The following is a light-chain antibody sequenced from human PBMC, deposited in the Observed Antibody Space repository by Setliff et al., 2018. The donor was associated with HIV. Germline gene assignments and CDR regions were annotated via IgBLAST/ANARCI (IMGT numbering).Light chain of an antibody. J-gene: IGLJ1*01. CDR3: AAWNDRPTGIYV. V-gene: IGLV1-47*01. CDR2: RND. CDR1: SSNIETHY. Sequence: QSVLTQPPSASGAPGQTVTISCSGSSSNIETHYVYWYQQFPGTAPKLLIYRNDQRPSGVPARFSGSKSGTSAALTISDLRAEDEAEYFCAAWNDRPTGIYVFGTGTKGTVL.